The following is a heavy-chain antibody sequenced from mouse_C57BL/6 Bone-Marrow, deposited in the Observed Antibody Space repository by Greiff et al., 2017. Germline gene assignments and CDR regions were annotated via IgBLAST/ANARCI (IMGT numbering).Heavy chain of an antibody. CDR2: IYPRSGNT. Sequence: VQLQQSGAELARPGASVKLSCKASGYTFTSYGISWVKQRTGQGLEWIGEIYPRSGNTYYNEKFKGKATLTADKSSSTAYMELRSLTSEDSAVYFCARRANWAPAWFAYWGQGTLVTVSA. CDR3: ARRANWAPAWFAY. D-gene: IGHD4-1*01. CDR1: GYTFTSYG. J-gene: IGHJ3*01. V-gene: IGHV1-81*01.